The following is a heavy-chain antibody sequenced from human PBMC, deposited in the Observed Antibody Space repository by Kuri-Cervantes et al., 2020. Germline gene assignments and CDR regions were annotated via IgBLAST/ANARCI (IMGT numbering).Heavy chain of an antibody. J-gene: IGHJ4*02. Sequence: GESLKISCAASGFTFDDYGMSWVRQAPGKGLEWISGINWNGGSTGYADSVKGRFTVSRDNAKNSLYLQMNSLRAEDTAVYYCARDYYSVFDHWGQGTVVTVSS. CDR3: ARDYYSVFDH. CDR2: INWNGGST. V-gene: IGHV3-20*04. D-gene: IGHD3-22*01. CDR1: GFTFDDYG.